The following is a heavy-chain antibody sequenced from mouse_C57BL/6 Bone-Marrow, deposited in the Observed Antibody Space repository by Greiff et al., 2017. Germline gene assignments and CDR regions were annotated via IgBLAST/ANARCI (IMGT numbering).Heavy chain of an antibody. J-gene: IGHJ1*03. CDR2: IRNKANNPAT. CDR3: TRDGSSWYFDV. Sequence: EVKLVESGGGLVQPGGSMKLSCAASGFTFSDAWMDWVRQSPEQGLEWVAEIRNKANNPATYYAESVKGRFTISRDDSKSCVTRQMNGVRAEDTGIYYCTRDGSSWYFDVWGTGTTVTVSS. D-gene: IGHD1-1*01. V-gene: IGHV6-6*01. CDR1: GFTFSDAW.